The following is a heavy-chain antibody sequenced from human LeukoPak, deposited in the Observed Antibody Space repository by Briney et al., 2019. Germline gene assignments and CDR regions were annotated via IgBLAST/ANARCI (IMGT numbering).Heavy chain of an antibody. J-gene: IGHJ5*02. D-gene: IGHD2-15*01. CDR1: GGSISSGGYS. V-gene: IGHV4-30-2*01. CDR3: ARELGGQGWFDP. Sequence: SQTLSLTCAVSGGSISSGGYSWSWIRQPPGKGLEWIGYIYHSGSTYYNPSLKSRVTISVDRSKNQFSLKLSSVTAADTAVYYCARELGGQGWFDPWGQGTLVTVSS. CDR2: IYHSGST.